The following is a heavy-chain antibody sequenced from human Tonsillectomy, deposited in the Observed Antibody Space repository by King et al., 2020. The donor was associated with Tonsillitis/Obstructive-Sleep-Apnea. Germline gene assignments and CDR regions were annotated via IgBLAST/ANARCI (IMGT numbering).Heavy chain of an antibody. D-gene: IGHD3-22*01. J-gene: IGHJ4*02. CDR2: ISAYNGNT. CDR3: ARDSMSHYYDSSAYYPFDY. V-gene: IGHV1-18*01. Sequence: VQLVESGAEVKKPGASVKVSCKASGYTFSKYGISWVRQAPGQGLEWMGWISAYNGNTNSAQKLQGRVTMTTDTSTSTAFMELRSLRSDDTAVYYCARDSMSHYYDSSAYYPFDYWGQGTLVTVSS. CDR1: GYTFSKYG.